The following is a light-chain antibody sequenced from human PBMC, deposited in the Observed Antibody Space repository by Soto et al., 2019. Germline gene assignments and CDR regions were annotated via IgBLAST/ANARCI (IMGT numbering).Light chain of an antibody. CDR3: FSYAISSTYV. CDR2: EGT. Sequence: QSALTQPASLSGSPGQPITISCTGTSGDVGTYNLVSWYQQHPGKAPKLLIYEGTKRPSGVSDRFSGFRSGNMASLTITGLRAEDEADYYCFSYAISSTYVFGTGTKVTVL. CDR1: SGDVGTYNL. J-gene: IGLJ1*01. V-gene: IGLV2-23*01.